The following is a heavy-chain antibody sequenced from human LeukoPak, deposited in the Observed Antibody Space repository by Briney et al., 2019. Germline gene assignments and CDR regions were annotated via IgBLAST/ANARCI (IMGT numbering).Heavy chain of an antibody. CDR1: GGTFSSYA. Sequence: SVKVSCKASGGTFSSYAISWVRQAPGQGLEWXXGIIPIFGTANXAQXXXXRVTITADESTSTAYMELSSLRSEDTAVYYCARGSDSGYDPFDYWGQGTLVTVSS. J-gene: IGHJ4*02. D-gene: IGHD5-12*01. CDR2: IIPIFGTA. CDR3: ARGSDSGYDPFDY. V-gene: IGHV1-69*13.